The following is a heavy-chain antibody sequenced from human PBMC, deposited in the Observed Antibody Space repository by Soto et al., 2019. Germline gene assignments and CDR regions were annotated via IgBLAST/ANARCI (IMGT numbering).Heavy chain of an antibody. D-gene: IGHD1-26*01. Sequence: QVQLVQYGAEVKKPGSSVKVSCKASGGTFSSYAISWVRQAPGQGLEWMGGIIPIFGTANYAQKFQGRVTITADESTSTAYMELSSLRSEDTAVYYCARKVVGATRGYYYYGMDVWGQGTTVTVSS. J-gene: IGHJ6*02. CDR2: IIPIFGTA. CDR3: ARKVVGATRGYYYYGMDV. V-gene: IGHV1-69*01. CDR1: GGTFSSYA.